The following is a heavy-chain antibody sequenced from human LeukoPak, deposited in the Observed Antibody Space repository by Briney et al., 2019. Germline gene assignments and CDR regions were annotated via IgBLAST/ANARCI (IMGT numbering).Heavy chain of an antibody. J-gene: IGHJ4*02. CDR1: GGSISSYY. CDR3: ARHGGLTDHFDY. CDR2: IYTSGST. Sequence: PETLSLTCTVSGGSISSYYWSWIRQPPGKGLEWIGYIYTSGSTNYNPSLKSRVTISVDTSKNQFSLKLSSVTAADTAVYYCARHGGLTDHFDYWGQGTLVTVSS. D-gene: IGHD3-16*01. V-gene: IGHV4-4*09.